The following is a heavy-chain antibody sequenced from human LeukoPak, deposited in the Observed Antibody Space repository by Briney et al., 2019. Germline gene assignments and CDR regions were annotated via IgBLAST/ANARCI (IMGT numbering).Heavy chain of an antibody. V-gene: IGHV4-34*01. CDR2: INHSGST. CDR3: AVGYCSSTSCYSMY. D-gene: IGHD2-2*02. Sequence: SETLSLTCAVYGGSFSSYYWSWIRQPPGKGLEWIGEINHSGSTNYNPSLKSRVTISVDTSKNQFSLKLSSVTAADTAVYYCAVGYCSSTSCYSMYWGQGTLVTVSS. J-gene: IGHJ4*02. CDR1: GGSFSSYY.